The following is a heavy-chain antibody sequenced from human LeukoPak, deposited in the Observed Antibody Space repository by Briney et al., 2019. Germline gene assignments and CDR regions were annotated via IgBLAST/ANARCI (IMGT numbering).Heavy chain of an antibody. CDR1: GFTFSNYW. Sequence: GGSLRFSCAASGFTFSNYWTHWVRQAPGKGLVWVSRINSDGRSTNYADSVKGRFTISRDNAKNTLYLQMNSLRAEDTAVYYCARGADSGYSSDNWGQGTVVSGSS. J-gene: IGHJ4*02. D-gene: IGHD3-9*01. CDR3: ARGADSGYSSDN. CDR2: INSDGRST. V-gene: IGHV3-74*01.